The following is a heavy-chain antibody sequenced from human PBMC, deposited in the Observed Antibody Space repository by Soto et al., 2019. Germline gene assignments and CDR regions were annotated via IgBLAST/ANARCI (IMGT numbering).Heavy chain of an antibody. Sequence: QVQLVQSWAEVRKPGSSVKVSCKISGGTFTNYVISWLRQAPGQGLEWMGGLIPIFGAANLAQKVQGRVTITADESTSTVNMELSSLTSEDTAVYYCARGRSSPNFDPWGQGTLVTVSS. CDR1: GGTFTNYV. D-gene: IGHD6-6*01. CDR2: LIPIFGAA. J-gene: IGHJ5*02. V-gene: IGHV1-69*01. CDR3: ARGRSSPNFDP.